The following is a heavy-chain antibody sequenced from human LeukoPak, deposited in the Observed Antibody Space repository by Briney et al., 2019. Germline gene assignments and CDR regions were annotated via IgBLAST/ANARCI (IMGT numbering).Heavy chain of an antibody. V-gene: IGHV5-51*01. CDR2: IYPGDSDT. D-gene: IGHD6-6*01. CDR1: GDSLTNYW. Sequence: GESLKISCQGSGDSLTNYWIAWVRQMPGKSLEWMGIIYPGDSDTRYSPSFEGQVTISADKSISTAYLQWSSLKASDTAMYYCARQPSIAPRPYYFDYWGQGTLVTVSS. CDR3: ARQPSIAPRPYYFDY. J-gene: IGHJ4*02.